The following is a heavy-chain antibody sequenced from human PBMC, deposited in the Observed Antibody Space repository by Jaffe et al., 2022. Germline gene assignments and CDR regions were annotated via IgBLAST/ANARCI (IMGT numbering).Heavy chain of an antibody. J-gene: IGHJ4*02. CDR2: IYHSGST. CDR1: GYSISSGYY. D-gene: IGHD2-21*01. CDR3: ARSDSLWWLVPQFDY. V-gene: IGHV4-38-2*01. Sequence: QVQLQESGPGLVKPSETLSLTCAVSGYSISSGYYWGWIRQPPGKGLEWIGSIYHSGSTYYNPSLKSRVTISVDTSKNQFSLKLSSVTAADTAVYYCARSDSLWWLVPQFDYWGQGTLVTVSS.